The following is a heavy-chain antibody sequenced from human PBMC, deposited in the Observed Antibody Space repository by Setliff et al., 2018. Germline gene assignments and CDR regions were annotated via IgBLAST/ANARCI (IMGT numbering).Heavy chain of an antibody. CDR1: GYTFTNYG. CDR3: SRLVRYCTATSCQRLSGGEF. D-gene: IGHD2-2*01. CDR2: INNYSFKT. J-gene: IGHJ4*02. Sequence: ASVKVSCKTSGYTFTNYGITWVRQAPGQGLEWMGWINNYSFKTNYPQKFLGRVTVTTDTSTGTAYMELGSLTFDDTAVYFCSRLVRYCTATSCQRLSGGEFWGQGTLVTVSS. V-gene: IGHV1-18*01.